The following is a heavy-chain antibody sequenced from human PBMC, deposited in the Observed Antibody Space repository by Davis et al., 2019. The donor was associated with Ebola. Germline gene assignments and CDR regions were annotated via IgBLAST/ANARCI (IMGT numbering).Heavy chain of an antibody. D-gene: IGHD5-24*01. Sequence: ASVKVSCKASGYTFTNYGITWVRQAPGKGLEWMGWINPHNNNTNYAQNVQGRVTMTTDTSTSTAYLEVGSLTSDDTAVYFCARAQFPTASDHWGQGTLVTVSA. CDR2: INPHNNNT. V-gene: IGHV1-18*04. J-gene: IGHJ4*02. CDR1: GYTFTNYG. CDR3: ARAQFPTASDH.